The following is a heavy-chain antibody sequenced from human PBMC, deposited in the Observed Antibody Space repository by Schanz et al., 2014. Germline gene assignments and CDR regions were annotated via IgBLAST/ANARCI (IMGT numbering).Heavy chain of an antibody. J-gene: IGHJ4*01. D-gene: IGHD6-13*01. V-gene: IGHV1-8*01. Sequence: QVQLVQSGAEVKKPGASVKVSCTASGYTFTSYDINWVRQAPGQGLEWLGWMNPNSGNPGFAQKFRGRVTMTRNTSMSTAYIELHILTSEDTAVYYCARDGVDAAAGGNYWGHGTLVTVSS. CDR3: ARDGVDAAAGGNY. CDR1: GYTFTSYD. CDR2: MNPNSGNP.